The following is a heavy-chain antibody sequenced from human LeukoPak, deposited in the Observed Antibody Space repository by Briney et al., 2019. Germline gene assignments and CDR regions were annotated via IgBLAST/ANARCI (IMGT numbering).Heavy chain of an antibody. CDR1: GVSISSSSYY. V-gene: IGHV4-39*07. D-gene: IGHD3-22*01. CDR3: ARVIQYYDSSGYLFDY. Sequence: SETLSLTCTVSGVSISSSSYYWGWIRQPPGKGLEWIGSIYHSGSTYYNPSLKSRVTISVDTSKNQFSLKLSPVTAADTAVYYCARVIQYYDSSGYLFDYWGQGTLVTVSS. J-gene: IGHJ4*02. CDR2: IYHSGST.